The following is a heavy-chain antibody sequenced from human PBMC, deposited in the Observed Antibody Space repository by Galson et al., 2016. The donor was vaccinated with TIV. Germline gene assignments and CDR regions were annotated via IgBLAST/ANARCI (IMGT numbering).Heavy chain of an antibody. D-gene: IGHD1-26*01. Sequence: SLRLSCAASGFSFSTFGMHWIRQAPGKGLEWVSGISDTGRNTYYTGSVKGRFAISRDNSKTNLFLQMNSLRSEDTAIYYCAKDRVGPATGWFDSWGQGALVTVSS. CDR2: ISDTGRNT. CDR1: GFSFSTFG. CDR3: AKDRVGPATGWFDS. V-gene: IGHV3-23*01. J-gene: IGHJ5*01.